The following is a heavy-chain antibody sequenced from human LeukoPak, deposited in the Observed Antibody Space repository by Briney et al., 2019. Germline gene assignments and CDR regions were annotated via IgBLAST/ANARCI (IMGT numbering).Heavy chain of an antibody. CDR3: ARRRVPSVARALDY. V-gene: IGHV3-48*04. J-gene: IGHJ4*02. D-gene: IGHD2-15*01. CDR1: GFTFSSFT. Sequence: VQPGGSLRLSCAATGFTFSSFTMNWVRQAPGKGLEWVSSISGTTDTIYYADSVKGRFTISRNNANKPVSLQPNSLRPEDTAVYFCARRRVPSVARALDYWGQGTLVTVSS. CDR2: ISGTTDTI.